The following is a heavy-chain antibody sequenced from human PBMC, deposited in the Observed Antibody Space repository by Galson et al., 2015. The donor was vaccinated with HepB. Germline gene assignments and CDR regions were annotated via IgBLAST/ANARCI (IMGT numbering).Heavy chain of an antibody. CDR1: GDSVSSNSAA. V-gene: IGHV6-1*01. CDR2: TYYRARWYS. Sequence: CAISGDSVSSNSAAWYWIRQSPSRGLEWLGRTYYRARWYSDYAVSVRSRITIDADASKNQFSLQLKSVSPEDTATYFCAAVIGTIYNYRMDVWGQGTTVTFS. J-gene: IGHJ6*02. CDR3: AAVIGTIYNYRMDV. D-gene: IGHD2/OR15-2a*01.